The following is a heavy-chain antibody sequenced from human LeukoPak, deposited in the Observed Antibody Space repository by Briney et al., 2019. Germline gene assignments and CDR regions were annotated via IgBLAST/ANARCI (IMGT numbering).Heavy chain of an antibody. CDR2: IYTSGST. D-gene: IGHD5-12*01. CDR1: GVSISRYY. CDR3: ASHPVDIVATTLDAFDI. V-gene: IGHV4-4*07. Sequence: SETLSLTCTVSGVSISRYYWSWIRQPAGKGLEWIGRIYTSGSTNYNPSLKSRVTMSVDTSKNQFSLKLSSVTAADTAVYYCASHPVDIVATTLDAFDIWGQGTMVTVSS. J-gene: IGHJ3*02.